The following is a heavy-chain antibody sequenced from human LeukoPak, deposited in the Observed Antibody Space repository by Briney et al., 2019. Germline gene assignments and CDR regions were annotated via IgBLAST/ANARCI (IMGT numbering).Heavy chain of an antibody. V-gene: IGHV3-30-3*01. J-gene: IGHJ2*01. Sequence: GGSLRLSCAASGFAFGDYAMHWVRQAPGRGLEWVALISNDGSNEYYVDSVEGRFTVSRDDSKNTLYLEMNSLRPEDTAMYYCARGRSPDYWYFDLWGRGTLVTVSS. CDR2: ISNDGSNE. CDR3: ARGRSPDYWYFDL. CDR1: GFAFGDYA.